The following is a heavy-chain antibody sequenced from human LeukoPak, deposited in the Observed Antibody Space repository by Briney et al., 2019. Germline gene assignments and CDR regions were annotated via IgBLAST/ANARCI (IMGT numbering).Heavy chain of an antibody. D-gene: IGHD6-19*01. Sequence: GRSLRLSCAASGFTFDDYAMHWVRQAPGKGLEWVSGISWNSGSIGYADSVKGRFTISRDNAKNTLYLQMNSLRAEDTAVYYCARGIAVAGEYYYYGMDVWGQGTTVTVSS. CDR2: ISWNSGSI. V-gene: IGHV3-9*01. J-gene: IGHJ6*02. CDR3: ARGIAVAGEYYYYGMDV. CDR1: GFTFDDYA.